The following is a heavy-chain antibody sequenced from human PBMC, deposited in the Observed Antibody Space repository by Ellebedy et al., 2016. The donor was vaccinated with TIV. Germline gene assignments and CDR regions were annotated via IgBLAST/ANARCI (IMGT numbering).Heavy chain of an antibody. J-gene: IGHJ4*02. CDR2: IYDTGST. D-gene: IGHD5-24*01. CDR1: GGSIRSYY. CDR3: ARGGGGNGYIY. V-gene: IGHV4-59*01. Sequence: SETLSLTXTVSGGSIRSYYWSWIRQPPGKGLEWIGYIYDTGSTNYNPSLKSRVTISVDTSKNQFSLKLSSVTAADTAVYYCARGGGGNGYIYWGQGTLVTVSS.